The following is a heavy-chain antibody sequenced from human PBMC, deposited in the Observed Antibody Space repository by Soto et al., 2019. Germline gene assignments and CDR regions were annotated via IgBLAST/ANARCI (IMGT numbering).Heavy chain of an antibody. D-gene: IGHD4-4*01. CDR1: GGSISSSSYY. J-gene: IGHJ4*02. Sequence: QLQLQESGPGLVKPSETLSLTCTVSGGSISSSSYYWGWIRQPPGKGLEWIGSIYYSGGTYYNPSLKSRVTISVDTSKNQSSLKLSSVTAADTAVYYCARQGGRLQDFDYWGQGTLVTVSS. V-gene: IGHV4-39*01. CDR2: IYYSGGT. CDR3: ARQGGRLQDFDY.